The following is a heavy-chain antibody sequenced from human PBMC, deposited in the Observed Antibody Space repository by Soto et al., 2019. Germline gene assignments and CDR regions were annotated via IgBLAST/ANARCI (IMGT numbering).Heavy chain of an antibody. Sequence: SETLSLTCSVSGVSIGGHFWSWIRKAPGKGPELVGYIYHTVNTNYNPALKSRVTISMDTSENQLSLQLSSVTAADTAVYYCARLQYTVVTALDIWGQGTMVTVSS. CDR2: IYHTVNT. D-gene: IGHD2-15*01. J-gene: IGHJ3*02. CDR3: ARLQYTVVTALDI. V-gene: IGHV4-59*11. CDR1: GVSIGGHF.